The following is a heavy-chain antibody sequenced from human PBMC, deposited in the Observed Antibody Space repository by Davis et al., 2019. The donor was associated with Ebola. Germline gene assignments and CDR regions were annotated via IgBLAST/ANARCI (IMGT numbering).Heavy chain of an antibody. J-gene: IGHJ4*02. Sequence: PGGSLRLSCAASGFIFRNYGMTWVRQASGKGLECVAAISMRGDSTDYADSVRGRFTIARDNSNNMLYLQMNSLTVEDTAVYYCVQGTTSCKAWGQGTLVTVSS. CDR3: VQGTTSCKA. CDR1: GFIFRNYG. D-gene: IGHD2-2*01. V-gene: IGHV3-23*01. CDR2: ISMRGDST.